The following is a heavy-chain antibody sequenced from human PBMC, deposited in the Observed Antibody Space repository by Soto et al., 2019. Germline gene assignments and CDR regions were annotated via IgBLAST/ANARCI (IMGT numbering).Heavy chain of an antibody. D-gene: IGHD6-13*01. Sequence: QVQLVQSGAEVKKPGSSVKVSCKASGGSFNSYTFSWVRQAPGQGSEWMGRIIPVLGVANYAQTFQGRVTITADKSTSTVYMDLNSLRSEDTAVYYCARGAVAAGGTLGSWGQGTLVTVSS. CDR1: GGSFNSYT. J-gene: IGHJ4*02. CDR3: ARGAVAAGGTLGS. V-gene: IGHV1-69*02. CDR2: IIPVLGVA.